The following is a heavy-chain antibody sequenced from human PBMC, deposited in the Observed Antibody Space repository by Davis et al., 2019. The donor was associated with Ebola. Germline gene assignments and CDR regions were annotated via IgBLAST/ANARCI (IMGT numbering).Heavy chain of an antibody. Sequence: GESLKISCAASGFTFSSYSMNWVRQAPGKGLEWVSSISSSSSYIYYADSVKGRFTISRDNAKNSLYLQMNSLRAEDTAVYYCAKYYSSGTSSTFDYWGQGTLVTVSS. CDR3: AKYYSSGTSSTFDY. D-gene: IGHD6-19*01. V-gene: IGHV3-21*04. J-gene: IGHJ4*02. CDR1: GFTFSSYS. CDR2: ISSSSSYI.